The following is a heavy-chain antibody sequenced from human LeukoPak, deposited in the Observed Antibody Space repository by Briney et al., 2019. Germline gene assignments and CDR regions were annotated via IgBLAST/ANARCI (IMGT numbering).Heavy chain of an antibody. CDR3: ARGSGSHIDYFDY. D-gene: IGHD3-10*01. CDR2: MYDSGNT. V-gene: IGHV4-59*12. Sequence: SETLSLTCTVSGGSITNYYWGWIRQPPGKGLEWIGYMYDSGNTNYNPSLKSRVTISVDTSKNQFSLKLSSVTAADTAVYYCARGSGSHIDYFDYWGQGTLVTVSS. CDR1: GGSITNYY. J-gene: IGHJ4*02.